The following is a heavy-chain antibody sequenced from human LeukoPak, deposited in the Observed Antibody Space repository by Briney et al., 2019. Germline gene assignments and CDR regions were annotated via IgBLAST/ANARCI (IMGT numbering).Heavy chain of an antibody. V-gene: IGHV3-7*03. J-gene: IGHJ4*02. CDR2: INEAGSEK. Sequence: GGPLRLSCAASGFTFSSYAVSWVRQAPGKGLEWVANINEAGSEKNYVVSVKGRFTISRDNAKNSLYLQMNSLRAEDTALYYCARIRYLDYWGQGTLVTVSS. CDR1: GFTFSSYA. CDR3: ARIRYLDY.